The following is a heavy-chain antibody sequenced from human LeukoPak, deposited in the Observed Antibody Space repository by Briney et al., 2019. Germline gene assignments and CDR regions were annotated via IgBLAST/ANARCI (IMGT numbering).Heavy chain of an antibody. CDR3: ARDGSGSYYKFHY. CDR2: ISYDGSNK. Sequence: GRSLRLYCAASGFTLSSYAMHWVRQAPGKGLEWVAVISYDGSNKYYADSVKGRFTISRDNSKNTLYLQMNSLRAEDTAVYYCARDGSGSYYKFHYWGQGTLVTVSS. V-gene: IGHV3-30-3*01. D-gene: IGHD3-10*01. CDR1: GFTLSSYA. J-gene: IGHJ4*02.